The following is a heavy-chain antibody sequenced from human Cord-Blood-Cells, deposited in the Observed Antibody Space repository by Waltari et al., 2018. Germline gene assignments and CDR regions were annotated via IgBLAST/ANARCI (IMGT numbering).Heavy chain of an antibody. V-gene: IGHV1-69*09. CDR1: GGTFSSYA. CDR2: IIPILGIA. Sequence: QVQLVQSGAEVKKPGSSVTVSCKASGGTFSSYAISGVRQAPGQGLEWMGRIIPILGIANYAQKFQGRVTITADKSTSTAYMELSSLRSEDTAVYYCARELGLEFDYWGQGTLVTVSS. D-gene: IGHD7-27*01. J-gene: IGHJ4*02. CDR3: ARELGLEFDY.